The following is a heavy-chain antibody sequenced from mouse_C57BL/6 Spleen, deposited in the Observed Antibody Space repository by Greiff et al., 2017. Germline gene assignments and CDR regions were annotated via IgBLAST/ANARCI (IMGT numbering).Heavy chain of an antibody. CDR2: IDPSDSET. CDR3: ARGIYYDYDPYYFDY. J-gene: IGHJ2*01. CDR1: GYTFPSYW. V-gene: IGHV1-52*01. D-gene: IGHD2-4*01. Sequence: QVQLQQPGAELVRPGSSVKLSCKASGYTFPSYWMHWVKQRPIQGLEWIGNIDPSDSETHYNQKFKDKATLTVDKSSSTAYMQLSSLTSEDSAVYYCARGIYYDYDPYYFDYWGQGTTLTVSS.